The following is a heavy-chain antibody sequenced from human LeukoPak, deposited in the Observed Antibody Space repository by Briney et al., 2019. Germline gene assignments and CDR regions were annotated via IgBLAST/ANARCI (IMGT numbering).Heavy chain of an antibody. CDR3: VRDTDRSGVDV. V-gene: IGHV4-30-4*01. CDR1: GGSISSGTYY. Sequence: NSSETLSLTCTVSGGSISSGTYYWSWIRQPPGKGLEWIGYIYYSGSTNYNPPLKSRVTISIDTSKNQFSLKLSSVTAADTAVYYCVRDTDRSGVDVWGQGTTVTVSS. J-gene: IGHJ6*02. D-gene: IGHD2-15*01. CDR2: IYYSGST.